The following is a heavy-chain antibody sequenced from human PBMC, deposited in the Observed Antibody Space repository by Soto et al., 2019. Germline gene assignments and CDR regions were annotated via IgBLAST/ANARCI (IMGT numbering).Heavy chain of an antibody. J-gene: IGHJ4*02. CDR1: GFTFSSYG. V-gene: IGHV3-33*01. Sequence: QVQLVESGGGVVQPGRSLRLSCAASGFTFSSYGMHWVRQAPGKGLEWVAVMWYDGSNKYYADSVKGRFTISRDNSRTTLYLQMNSLRAEDTAVYYCARDEGYSGWFYFDYWGQGTLVTVSP. D-gene: IGHD6-19*01. CDR2: MWYDGSNK. CDR3: ARDEGYSGWFYFDY.